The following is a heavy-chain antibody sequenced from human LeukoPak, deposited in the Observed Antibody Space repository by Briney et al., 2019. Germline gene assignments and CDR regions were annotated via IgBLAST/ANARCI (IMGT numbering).Heavy chain of an antibody. CDR2: INPNSGGT. D-gene: IGHD4-23*01. Sequence: ASVKVSCKASGYTFITYYIHWVRQAPGQGLEWMGWINPNSGGTNYAQKFQGRVTMTRDTSISTAYMELSRLRSDDTAVYYCARENTVVGTFDYWGQGTLVTVSS. J-gene: IGHJ4*02. CDR3: ARENTVVGTFDY. V-gene: IGHV1-2*02. CDR1: GYTFITYY.